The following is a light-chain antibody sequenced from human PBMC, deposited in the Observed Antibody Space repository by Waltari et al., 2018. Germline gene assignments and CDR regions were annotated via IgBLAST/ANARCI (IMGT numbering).Light chain of an antibody. CDR2: GAS. Sequence: EMVMTQSPATLSVSPGERATLSYRASQSVSSGYLDWYQQKPAQAPRLLIYGASSRATGIPDRFSGSGSGIDFNLTISRLESEDFAMYYCQQYGSSITFGQGTRLEIK. V-gene: IGKV3-20*01. J-gene: IGKJ5*01. CDR3: QQYGSSIT. CDR1: QSVSSGY.